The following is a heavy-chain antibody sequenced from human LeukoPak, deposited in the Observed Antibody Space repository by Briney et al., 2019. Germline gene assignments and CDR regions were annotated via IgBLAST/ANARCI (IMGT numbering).Heavy chain of an antibody. CDR1: GFTFSRYS. J-gene: IGHJ4*02. CDR2: ISSSSRTI. D-gene: IGHD6-25*01. CDR3: ARRGYSSGWNRFDY. V-gene: IGHV3-48*01. Sequence: GGSLRLSCAASGFTFSRYSMNWVRQAPGKGLEWVSYISSSSRTIHYADSVKGRFTISRDNAKDSLYLQMNSLRAEDTAVYYCARRGYSSGWNRFDYWGQGTLVTVSS.